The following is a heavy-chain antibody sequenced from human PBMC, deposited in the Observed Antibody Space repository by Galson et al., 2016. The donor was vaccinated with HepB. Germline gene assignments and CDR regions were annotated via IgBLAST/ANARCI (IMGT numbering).Heavy chain of an antibody. Sequence: SVKVSCKASGYISTNYGISWVRQASGQGLEWMGWNSGYSGSTDYAPKFKGRVTLTTDASTNTAYLELSSLRSDDTAVDYCAIDHSGRISGLGSRPSASDIWGQGTMVTVSS. CDR2: NSGYSGST. D-gene: IGHD3-10*01. CDR1: GYISTNYG. J-gene: IGHJ3*02. CDR3: AIDHSGRISGLGSRPSASDI. V-gene: IGHV1-18*01.